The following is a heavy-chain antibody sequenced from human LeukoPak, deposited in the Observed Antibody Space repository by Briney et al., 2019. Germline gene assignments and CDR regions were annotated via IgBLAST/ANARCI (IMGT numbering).Heavy chain of an antibody. CDR1: GYTFTSYD. V-gene: IGHV1-8*01. CDR2: MNPNSGNT. J-gene: IGHJ4*02. Sequence: GASVKVSCKASGYTFTSYDINWVRQATGQGLEWMGWMNPNSGNTGYAQKFQGRVTMTRNTSISTAYMELSSLRSEDTAVYYCARVDSSGWSVDYWGQGTLVTVSS. D-gene: IGHD6-19*01. CDR3: ARVDSSGWSVDY.